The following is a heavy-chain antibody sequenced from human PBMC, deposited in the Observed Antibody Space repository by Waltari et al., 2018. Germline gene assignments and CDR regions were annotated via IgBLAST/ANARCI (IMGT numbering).Heavy chain of an antibody. CDR2: ISGSGDII. CDR1: GFAFSVHF. J-gene: IGHJ4*02. V-gene: IGHV3-11*04. CDR3: VRVESSMVTY. Sequence: QVQLVESGGALVKPGESLRLSCAASGFAFSVHFLGWIRQTPGKKLEWISYISGSGDIIWYLDSVRGRFSISRDNAMNSLYLQMNSLGVEDTAVYFCVRVESSMVTYWGQGTLVAVSS. D-gene: IGHD5-18*01.